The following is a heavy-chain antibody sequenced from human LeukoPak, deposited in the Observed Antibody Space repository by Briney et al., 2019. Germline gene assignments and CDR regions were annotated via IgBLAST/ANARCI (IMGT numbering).Heavy chain of an antibody. J-gene: IGHJ4*02. CDR2: IYNSGST. D-gene: IGHD3-10*01. CDR1: GGSISSSSYY. V-gene: IGHV4-39*07. CDR3: ARVLWFGELDY. Sequence: PSETLSLTCTVSGGSISSSSYYWGWIRQPPGKGLEWIGSIYNSGSTYYNPSLKSRVIISVDTSKNQFSLKLSSVTAADTAVYYCARVLWFGELDYWGQGTLVTVSS.